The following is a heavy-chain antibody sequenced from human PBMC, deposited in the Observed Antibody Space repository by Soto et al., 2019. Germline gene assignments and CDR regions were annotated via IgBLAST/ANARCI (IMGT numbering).Heavy chain of an antibody. CDR1: GGSISSYY. V-gene: IGHV4-4*07. Sequence: QVQLQESGPGLVKPSETLSLTCTVSGGSISSYYWSWIRQPAGKGLEWIGRIYTSGSTNYNPSLKSRVTREVDTTKNQFSLKLSCVTAADAAVYYCARGYCSGGGCSKGSLPDYWGQGTLVTVSS. D-gene: IGHD2-15*01. CDR2: IYTSGST. CDR3: ARGYCSGGGCSKGSLPDY. J-gene: IGHJ4*02.